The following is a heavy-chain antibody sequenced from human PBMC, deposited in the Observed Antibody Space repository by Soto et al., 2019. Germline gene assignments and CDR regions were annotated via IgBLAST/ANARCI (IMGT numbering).Heavy chain of an antibody. Sequence: GGSLRLSCAASGFTFSSYAMHWVRQAPGKGLEWVAVISYDGSNKYYADSVKGRFTISRDNSKNTLYLQMNSLRAEDTAVYYCARDERYFDWLLSPFDYWGQGTLVTAPQ. CDR3: ARDERYFDWLLSPFDY. D-gene: IGHD3-9*01. CDR1: GFTFSSYA. CDR2: ISYDGSNK. V-gene: IGHV3-30-3*01. J-gene: IGHJ4*02.